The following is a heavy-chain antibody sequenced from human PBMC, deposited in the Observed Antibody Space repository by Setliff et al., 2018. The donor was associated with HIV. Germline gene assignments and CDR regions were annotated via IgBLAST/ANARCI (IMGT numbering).Heavy chain of an antibody. D-gene: IGHD3-16*01. CDR1: GGTFSTYG. Sequence: SVKVSCKAPGGTFSTYGITWVRQAPGQGLEWMGMTIIGTPNYAQEFQGRVTITTDEAANTAYMQLRNLKFGDTATYYCARVVLAPGPPYLDYWGQGTLVTVSS. CDR3: ARVVLAPGPPYLDY. V-gene: IGHV1-69*05. J-gene: IGHJ4*02. CDR2: MTIIGTP.